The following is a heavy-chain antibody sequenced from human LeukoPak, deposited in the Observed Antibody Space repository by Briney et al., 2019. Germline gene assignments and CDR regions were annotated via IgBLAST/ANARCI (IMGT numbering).Heavy chain of an antibody. J-gene: IGHJ4*02. D-gene: IGHD2-15*01. Sequence: GGSLRLSCSASGFTFSSYAMHWVRQAPGKRLEYVSAISSNGGSTYYADSVKGRFTISRDNSKNTLYLQMSSLRAEDTAVYYCVKEEEYSSGGSCYSDFDYWGQGTLVTVSS. CDR1: GFTFSSYA. V-gene: IGHV3-64D*06. CDR3: VKEEEYSSGGSCYSDFDY. CDR2: ISSNGGST.